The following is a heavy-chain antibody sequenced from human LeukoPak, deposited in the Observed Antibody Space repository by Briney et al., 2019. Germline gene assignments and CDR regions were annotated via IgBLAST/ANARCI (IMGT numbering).Heavy chain of an antibody. CDR2: IYYGGRI. CDR3: AKSGGYGLIDY. Sequence: SETLSFTCTVSGGSISGNFYWVWIRQPPGMGLEWIGSIYYGGRIYYNASLQSRVTISIDTSKNQFSLRLNSVTAADTAMYYCAKSGGYGLIDYWGQGTLVTVSS. CDR1: GGSISGNFY. V-gene: IGHV4-39*01. J-gene: IGHJ4*02. D-gene: IGHD1-26*01.